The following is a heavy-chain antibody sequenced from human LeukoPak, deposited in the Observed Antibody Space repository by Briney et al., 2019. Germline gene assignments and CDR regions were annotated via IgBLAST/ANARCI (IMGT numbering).Heavy chain of an antibody. CDR2: IKKDGSEK. Sequence: RAGGSLRLSCSASGFTFNNFWMTWVRQAPGKGLEWVANIKKDGSEKYYVDSVKGRFTISRDNAKNLAFLQVNSLRVEDTAVYYCASLYGIDVWGQGSTVTVSS. J-gene: IGHJ6*02. CDR1: GFTFNNFW. CDR3: ASLYGIDV. V-gene: IGHV3-7*01.